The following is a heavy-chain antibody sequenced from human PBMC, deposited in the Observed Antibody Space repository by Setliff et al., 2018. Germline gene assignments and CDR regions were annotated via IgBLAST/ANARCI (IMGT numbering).Heavy chain of an antibody. CDR2: MYHRGST. Sequence: SSETLSLTCTVSGYSISSGYYWGWIRQPPGKGLEWIGNMYHRGSTYYNPSLKSRVTISVDTSKTQFSLKLSSVTAADTAVYYCARRQGDGSGWSTKHYFDYWGQGTLVTVSS. J-gene: IGHJ4*02. CDR1: GYSISSGYY. CDR3: ARRQGDGSGWSTKHYFDY. D-gene: IGHD6-19*01. V-gene: IGHV4-38-2*02.